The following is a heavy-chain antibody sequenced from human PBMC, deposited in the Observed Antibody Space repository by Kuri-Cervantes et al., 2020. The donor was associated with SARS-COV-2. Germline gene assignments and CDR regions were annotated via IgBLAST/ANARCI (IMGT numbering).Heavy chain of an antibody. CDR3: AKDGSGWGYYYYGMDV. Sequence: GGSLRLSCAASGFTFSNAWMSWVRQAPGKGLEWVGRIKSKTDGGTTDYAAPVKGRFTISRDDSKNTLYLQMNSLRAEDTALYYCAKDGSGWGYYYYGMDVWGQGTTVTVSS. V-gene: IGHV3-15*05. CDR2: IKSKTDGGTT. D-gene: IGHD6-19*01. J-gene: IGHJ6*02. CDR1: GFTFSNAW.